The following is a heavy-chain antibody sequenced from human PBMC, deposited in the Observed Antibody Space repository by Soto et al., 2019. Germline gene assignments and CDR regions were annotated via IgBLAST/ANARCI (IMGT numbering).Heavy chain of an antibody. CDR1: GFTFSSYE. Sequence: EVQLVESGGGLVQPGGSLRLSCAASGFTFSSYEMNWVRQAPGKGLEWVSYISSSGSTIYYADSVKGRFTISRDNAKNSLYLQMNSLRPEDTAVYYCARDKWSGSTRHYYYYGMDVWGQGTTVTVSS. CDR3: ARDKWSGSTRHYYYYGMDV. CDR2: ISSSGSTI. D-gene: IGHD3-3*01. V-gene: IGHV3-48*03. J-gene: IGHJ6*02.